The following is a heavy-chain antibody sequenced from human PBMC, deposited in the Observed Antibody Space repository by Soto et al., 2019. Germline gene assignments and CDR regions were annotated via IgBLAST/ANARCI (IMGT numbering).Heavy chain of an antibody. D-gene: IGHD3-10*01. CDR3: ARGWFGPDV. J-gene: IGHJ6*04. CDR2: IDNAGTDS. Sequence: EVQLVESGGGLVQPGGSLRLSCAASGFTLSGRSMHWVRQAPGKGLVWVSGIDNAGTDSTYADSVKGRFTSSRDNAQNMLYLQMNSLRVEYTAVYYCARGWFGPDVWGKGTTVTVSS. CDR1: GFTLSGRS. V-gene: IGHV3-74*01.